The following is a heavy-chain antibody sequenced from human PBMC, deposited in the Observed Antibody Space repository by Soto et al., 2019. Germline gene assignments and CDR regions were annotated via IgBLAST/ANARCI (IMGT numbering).Heavy chain of an antibody. CDR1: GFSFSTFW. CDR2: ISSDGSRT. CDR3: AGQFDP. J-gene: IGHJ5*02. Sequence: GGSLRLSCAASGFSFSTFWMNWARQVPGKGLVWVSRISSDGSRTDYADSVKGRFTIFRDNAKNMLYLQMNSLKVEDTAVYYCAGQFDPWGQGAPVTVSS. V-gene: IGHV3-74*01.